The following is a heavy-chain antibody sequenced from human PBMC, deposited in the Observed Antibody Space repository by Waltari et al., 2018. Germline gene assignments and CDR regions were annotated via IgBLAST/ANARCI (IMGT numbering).Heavy chain of an antibody. CDR2: MXXDGSEK. D-gene: IGHD3-3*01. Sequence: XLVESGGGXVQPGGSLRLSCAASGFTFSDSWMSWVRQAXGXGXXWVAIMXXDGSEKFXVXXXKGRFTIXRDNAKNSXFLQMNSLXAXDTAVYYXXXTYDFXSXXIRYXXXXXXXTLVTXSS. CDR1: GFTFSDSW. J-gene: IGHJ4*02. V-gene: IGHV3-7*01. CDR3: XXTYDFXSXXIRYXXX.